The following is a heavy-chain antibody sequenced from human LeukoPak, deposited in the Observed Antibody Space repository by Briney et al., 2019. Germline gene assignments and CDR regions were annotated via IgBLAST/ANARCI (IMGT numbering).Heavy chain of an antibody. V-gene: IGHV1-18*01. CDR3: ARDRTIFGVVIIDTGFDY. D-gene: IGHD3-3*01. J-gene: IGHJ4*02. CDR2: ISAYNGNT. CDR1: GYTFTSYG. Sequence: ASVKVSCKASGYTFTSYGISWVRQAPGQGLEWMGWISAYNGNTNYAKKLQGRVTMTTDTSTSTAYMELRSLRSDDTAVYYCARDRTIFGVVIIDTGFDYWGQGTLVTVSS.